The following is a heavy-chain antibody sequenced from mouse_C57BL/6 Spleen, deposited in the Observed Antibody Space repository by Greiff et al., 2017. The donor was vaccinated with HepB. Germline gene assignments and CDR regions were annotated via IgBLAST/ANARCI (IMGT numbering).Heavy chain of an antibody. V-gene: IGHV1-52*01. CDR3: ARKDGSSRWYFDV. J-gene: IGHJ1*03. D-gene: IGHD1-1*01. CDR1: GYTFTSYW. Sequence: QVQLQQPGAELVRPGSSVKLSCKASGYTFTSYWMHWVKQRPIQGLEWIGNIDPSDSETHYNQKFKDKATLTVDKSSSTAYMQLSSLTSEDSAVYYWARKDGSSRWYFDVWGTGTTVTVSS. CDR2: IDPSDSET.